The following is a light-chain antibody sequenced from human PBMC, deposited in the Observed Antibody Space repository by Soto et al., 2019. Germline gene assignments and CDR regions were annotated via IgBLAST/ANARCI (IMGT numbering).Light chain of an antibody. CDR1: QSISSY. Sequence: DIQMTQSPSSLSASVGDRVTITCRASQSISSYLNWYQQKPGKAPKLLIYAASSLQSGVPSRFSGSGSGTDFTLTISSLQPEDFATYYCQQSYSTPPTFGGGTQVAIK. J-gene: IGKJ4*01. V-gene: IGKV1-39*01. CDR3: QQSYSTPPT. CDR2: AAS.